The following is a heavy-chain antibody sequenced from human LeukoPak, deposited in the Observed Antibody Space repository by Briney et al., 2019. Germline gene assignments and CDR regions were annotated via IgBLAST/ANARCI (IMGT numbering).Heavy chain of an antibody. V-gene: IGHV3-7*01. CDR1: GYTFSSYC. CDR2: INQDGSDK. D-gene: IGHD3-9*01. CDR3: SRGLLRYFDWLSSLFDY. Sequence: GGSVRLSCAASGYTFSSYCMSWVRQAPGKGLEWVANINQDGSDKYYADSVKGRFTIPRDNAKNSLYLQMNSLRADDTAVYYCSRGLLRYFDWLSSLFDYWGQGTLVTVSS. J-gene: IGHJ4*02.